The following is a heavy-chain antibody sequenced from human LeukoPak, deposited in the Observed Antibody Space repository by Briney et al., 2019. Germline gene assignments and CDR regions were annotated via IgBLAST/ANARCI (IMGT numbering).Heavy chain of an antibody. CDR2: IYHSGST. CDR1: GGSISSGGYY. Sequence: TLSLTCTVSGGSISSGGYYWSWIRQPPGKGLEWIGYIYHSGSTYYNPSLKSRVTISVDRSKNQFSLKLSSVTAADTAVYYCARLNYDSSGYYPDYWGQGTLVTVSS. J-gene: IGHJ4*02. D-gene: IGHD3-22*01. V-gene: IGHV4-30-2*01. CDR3: ARLNYDSSGYYPDY.